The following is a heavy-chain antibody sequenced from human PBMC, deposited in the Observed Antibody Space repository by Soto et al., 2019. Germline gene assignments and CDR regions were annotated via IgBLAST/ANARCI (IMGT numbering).Heavy chain of an antibody. V-gene: IGHV3-23*01. J-gene: IGHJ4*02. D-gene: IGHD3-16*01. CDR3: AKDGRAGGNSAFYFGF. Sequence: SMRLSWAACAIKLSNYAMSCVRQAQGQGMEWVSLIRATGAGTYYTDSVKGRLTSSRDNSHNTLYIQVHSLTAGESALYHWAKDGRAGGNSAFYFGFCGKGAQVTVAS. CDR2: IRATGAGT. CDR1: AIKLSNYA.